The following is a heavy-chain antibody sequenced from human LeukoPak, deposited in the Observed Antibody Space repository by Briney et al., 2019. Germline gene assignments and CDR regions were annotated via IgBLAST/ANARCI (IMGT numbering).Heavy chain of an antibody. Sequence: SETLSLTCTVSGGSIGDNYWSWIRQPPGKGLEWIGYAYYSGHTNYNSSLKSRVTMSLDTSKSQFSLRLSSVTAADTAVYFCARHPFATPFDYWGPGTLVTVSS. D-gene: IGHD2-15*01. J-gene: IGHJ4*02. CDR3: ARHPFATPFDY. CDR1: GGSIGDNY. V-gene: IGHV4-59*08. CDR2: AYYSGHT.